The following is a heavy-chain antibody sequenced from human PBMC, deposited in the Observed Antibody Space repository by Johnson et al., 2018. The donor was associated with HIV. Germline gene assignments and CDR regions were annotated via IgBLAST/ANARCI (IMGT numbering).Heavy chain of an antibody. CDR3: AKGEPYYYDIGDAFDI. D-gene: IGHD3-22*01. V-gene: IGHV3-13*01. Sequence: VQLVESGGGLVQPGGSLRLSCAASGFTFSSYDMHWVRQATGKGLEWVSAIGTAGDTYYPGSVKGRFTISRENAKNSLYLQMNSRRAGDTAVYYCAKGEPYYYDIGDAFDIWGQGTMVTVSS. CDR1: GFTFSSYD. J-gene: IGHJ3*02. CDR2: IGTAGDT.